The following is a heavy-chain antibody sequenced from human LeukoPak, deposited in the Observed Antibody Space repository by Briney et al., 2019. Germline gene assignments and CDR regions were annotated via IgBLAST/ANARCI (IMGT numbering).Heavy chain of an antibody. CDR1: GGSISSYY. D-gene: IGHD3-10*01. CDR3: ARDYYGSGSYGWFDP. J-gene: IGHJ5*02. CDR2: IYTSGST. V-gene: IGHV4-4*09. Sequence: SETLSLTCTVSGGSISSYYWSWIRHPPGKGLEWIGYIYTSGSTNYNPSLKSRVTISVDTSKNQFSLKLSSVTAADTAVYYCARDYYGSGSYGWFDPWGQGTLVTVSS.